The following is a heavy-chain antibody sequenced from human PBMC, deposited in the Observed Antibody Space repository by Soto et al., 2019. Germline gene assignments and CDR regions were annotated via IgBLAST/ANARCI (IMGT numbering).Heavy chain of an antibody. J-gene: IGHJ6*02. CDR1: GFTFSSYG. CDR2: ISYDGSNK. D-gene: IGHD3-10*01. Sequence: QVQLVESGGGVVQPGRSLRLSCAASGFTFSSYGMHWVRQAPGKGLEWVAVISYDGSNKYYADSVKGRFTISRDNSKNTLYLQMNSLRAEDTAVYYCAKDELSMGISFYYYGMDVWGQGTTVTVSS. V-gene: IGHV3-30*18. CDR3: AKDELSMGISFYYYGMDV.